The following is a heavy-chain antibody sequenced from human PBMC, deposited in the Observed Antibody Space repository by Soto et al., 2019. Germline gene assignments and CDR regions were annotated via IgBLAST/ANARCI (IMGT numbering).Heavy chain of an antibody. J-gene: IGHJ4*02. CDR1: GFTFSNAW. Sequence: GGSLRLSCAASGFTFSNAWMSWVRQAPGKGLEWVGRIKSKTDGGTTDYAAPVKGRFTISRDDSKNTLYLQMNSLKTEDTAVYYCTTESSGSYYFDYWGQGTLVTVSS. V-gene: IGHV3-15*01. CDR2: IKSKTDGGTT. CDR3: TTESSGSYYFDY. D-gene: IGHD6-19*01.